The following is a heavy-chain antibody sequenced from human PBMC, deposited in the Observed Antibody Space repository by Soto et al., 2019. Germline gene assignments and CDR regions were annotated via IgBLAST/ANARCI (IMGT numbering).Heavy chain of an antibody. CDR1: GISITSSY. CDR3: ARGRHWFGP. CDR2: ISDRGDI. J-gene: IGHJ5*02. Sequence: KLSETLSLTCTVSGISITSSYWNWFRQSPGKGLEWIGQISDRGDINYNPPLESRVAISTDTSKNQVSLTLTAVNAADTAVYFCARGRHWFGPWGQGTLVTVSS. V-gene: IGHV4-59*08.